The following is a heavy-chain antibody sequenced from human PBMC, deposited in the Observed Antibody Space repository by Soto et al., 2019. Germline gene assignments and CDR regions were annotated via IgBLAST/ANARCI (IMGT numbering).Heavy chain of an antibody. CDR2: INPNSGGT. J-gene: IGHJ4*02. Sequence: ASVKVSCKASGYTFTGYYMHWVRQAPGQGLEWMGWINPNSGGTNYAQKFQGRVTMTRDTSMSTAYMELRSLRSDDTAVYYCARDRGAAAIVYWGQGTLVTVSS. V-gene: IGHV1-2*02. CDR1: GYTFTGYY. CDR3: ARDRGAAAIVY. D-gene: IGHD2-2*01.